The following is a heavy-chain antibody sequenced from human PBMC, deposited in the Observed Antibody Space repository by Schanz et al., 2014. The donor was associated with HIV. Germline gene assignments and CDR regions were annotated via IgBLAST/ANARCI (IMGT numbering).Heavy chain of an antibody. CDR1: GFTFRSYA. CDR2: IDGRGGSI. CDR3: ARGESGTYGTFDV. Sequence: EVQLLESGGDLVQPGGSLRLSCEASGFTFRSYAMNWVRQAPGKGLEWVSRIDGRGGSIYYGDSVKGRVTISRDNFKDMVYLQMNSLRVEDTALYYCARGESGTYGTFDVWGRGTVVTVSS. J-gene: IGHJ3*01. D-gene: IGHD1-26*01. V-gene: IGHV3-23*01.